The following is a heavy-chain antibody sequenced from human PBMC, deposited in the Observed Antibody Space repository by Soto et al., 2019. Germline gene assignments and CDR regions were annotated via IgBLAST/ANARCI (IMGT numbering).Heavy chain of an antibody. Sequence: QVQLVQSGAEVKKPGASVKVSCMTSGYNFATYGITWVRQAPGQGLEWMGWISPFNDKTNYAQKVQGRATRTTDISTTRVYMELRSLRCDGTAVYYCAREGDYGVDWVFGGQGSLVTVSS. J-gene: IGHJ4*01. CDR3: AREGDYGVDWVF. V-gene: IGHV1-18*01. D-gene: IGHD4-17*01. CDR1: GYNFATYG. CDR2: ISPFNDKT.